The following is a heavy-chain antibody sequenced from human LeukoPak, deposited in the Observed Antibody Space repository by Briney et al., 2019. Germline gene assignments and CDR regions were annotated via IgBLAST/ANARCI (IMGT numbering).Heavy chain of an antibody. V-gene: IGHV1-69*13. CDR1: GGTFSSYA. J-gene: IGHJ6*03. D-gene: IGHD2-2*02. Sequence: SVKVSCKASGGTFSSYAISWVRQAPGQGLEWMGGIIPIFGTANYAQKFQGRVAITADESTSTAYMELSSLRSEDTAVYYCARIGYCSSTSCYRYYYYMDVWGKGTTVTVSS. CDR3: ARIGYCSSTSCYRYYYYMDV. CDR2: IIPIFGTA.